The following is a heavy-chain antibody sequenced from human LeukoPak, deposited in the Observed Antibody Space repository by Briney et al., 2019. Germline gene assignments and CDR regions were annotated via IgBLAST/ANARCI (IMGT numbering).Heavy chain of an antibody. CDR3: ARDPTEQQLVLHYFDY. D-gene: IGHD6-13*01. Sequence: GGSLRLSCAASGFTFSSYGMHWVRQAPGKGLEWVAVVWYDGSNKYYADSVKGRFTISRDNSKNTLYLQMNSLRAEDTAVYYCARDPTEQQLVLHYFDYWGQGTVVTVSS. CDR2: VWYDGSNK. CDR1: GFTFSSYG. J-gene: IGHJ4*02. V-gene: IGHV3-33*01.